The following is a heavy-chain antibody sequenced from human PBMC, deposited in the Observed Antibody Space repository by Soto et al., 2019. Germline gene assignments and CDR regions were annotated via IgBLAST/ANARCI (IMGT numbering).Heavy chain of an antibody. J-gene: IGHJ6*02. CDR1: GFTFSIYS. V-gene: IGHV3-21*01. CDR2: ISSRSSYI. Sequence: GGSLRLSCAASGFTFSIYSMNWVRQAPGKGLEWVSSISSRSSYIYYADSVKGRFTISRDNAKNSLYMQMNSLRAEDTAVYYCARGDVGDYYGMDVWGQGTTVTV. CDR3: ARGDVGDYYGMDV. D-gene: IGHD3-16*01.